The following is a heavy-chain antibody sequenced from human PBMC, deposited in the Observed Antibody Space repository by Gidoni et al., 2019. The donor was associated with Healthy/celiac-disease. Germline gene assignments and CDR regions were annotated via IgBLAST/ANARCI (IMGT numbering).Heavy chain of an antibody. CDR2: IIPIFGTA. CDR1: GGTFSSYA. CDR3: ATLYYYDSSGSA. Sequence: QVQLVQSGAEVKKTRSSVKVPCQASGGTFSSYAISWVRQAPGQGLEWMGGIIPIFGTANYAQKFQGRVTMTADESTSTAYMELSSLRSEDTAVYYCATLYYYDSSGSAWGQGTLVTVSS. J-gene: IGHJ5*02. V-gene: IGHV1-69*01. D-gene: IGHD3-22*01.